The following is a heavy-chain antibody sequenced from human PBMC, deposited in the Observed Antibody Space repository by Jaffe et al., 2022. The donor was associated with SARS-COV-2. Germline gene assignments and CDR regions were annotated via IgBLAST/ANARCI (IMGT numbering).Heavy chain of an antibody. CDR3: ARGLYDSSAYYY. D-gene: IGHD3-22*01. CDR2: MNPDSGKT. Sequence: QVQLVQSGAEVKKPGASVKVSCKASGYSFTSYDISWVRQATGQGPEWMGWMNPDSGKTAYAQKFQGRVTMTRNISITTAYMEVSSLTSEDTAVYYCARGLYDSSAYYYWGQGTLVTVSS. CDR1: GYSFTSYD. V-gene: IGHV1-8*01. J-gene: IGHJ4*02.